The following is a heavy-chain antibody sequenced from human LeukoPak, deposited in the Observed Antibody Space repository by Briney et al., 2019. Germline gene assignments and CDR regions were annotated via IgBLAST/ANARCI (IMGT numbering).Heavy chain of an antibody. CDR3: ARESPTRDHYYGMDV. CDR1: GYTFTGYY. Sequence: ASVKVSCKASGYTFTGYYMHWVRQAPGQGLEWMGGINPNSGGTNYAQKFQGWVTMTRDTSISTAYMELSRLRSDDTAVYYCARESPTRDHYYGMDVWGQGTTVTVSS. CDR2: INPNSGGT. V-gene: IGHV1-2*04. D-gene: IGHD3-10*01. J-gene: IGHJ6*02.